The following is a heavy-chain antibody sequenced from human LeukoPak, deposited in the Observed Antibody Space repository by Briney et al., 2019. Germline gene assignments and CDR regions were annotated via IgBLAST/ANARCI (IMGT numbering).Heavy chain of an antibody. D-gene: IGHD2-2*01. J-gene: IGHJ5*02. V-gene: IGHV4-61*02. CDR2: IYPSGST. CDR1: GGSINSGTSY. Sequence: SQTLSLTCTVSGGSINSGTSYWSWIRQPAGKGLEWIGRIYPSGSTNYNPSLKSRVTISVDTAKNQFSLRLNSVTAADTAVYYCGRESLGGHCSRTGCYQYTWVDPWGQGSLVTVSS. CDR3: GRESLGGHCSRTGCYQYTWVDP.